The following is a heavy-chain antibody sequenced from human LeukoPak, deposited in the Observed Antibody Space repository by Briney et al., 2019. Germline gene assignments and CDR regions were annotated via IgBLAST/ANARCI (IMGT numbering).Heavy chain of an antibody. Sequence: GGSLRLSCAASGFTFSSYAMHWVRQAPGKGLEWVAVISYDGSNKYYADSVKGRFTISRDNSKITLYLQMNSLRAEDTAVYYCARDSDLSYYYDSSGYYYGNAFDIWGQGTMVTVSS. CDR1: GFTFSSYA. J-gene: IGHJ3*02. V-gene: IGHV3-30-3*01. D-gene: IGHD3-22*01. CDR3: ARDSDLSYYYDSSGYYYGNAFDI. CDR2: ISYDGSNK.